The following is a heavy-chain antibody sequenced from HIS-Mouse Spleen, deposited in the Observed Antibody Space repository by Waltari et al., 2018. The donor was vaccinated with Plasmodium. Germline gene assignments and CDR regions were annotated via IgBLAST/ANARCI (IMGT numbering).Heavy chain of an antibody. CDR3: ARDNFAAGNFDY. Sequence: QVQLVQSGAEVKKPGASVKGSCKDSGYTFTGDYMHWVRQAPGQGLEWMGWINPNSGGTNYAQKFQGRVTMTRDTSISTAYMELSRLRSDDTAVYYCARDNFAAGNFDYWGQGTLVTVSS. V-gene: IGHV1-2*02. CDR1: GYTFTGDY. CDR2: INPNSGGT. J-gene: IGHJ4*02. D-gene: IGHD6-13*01.